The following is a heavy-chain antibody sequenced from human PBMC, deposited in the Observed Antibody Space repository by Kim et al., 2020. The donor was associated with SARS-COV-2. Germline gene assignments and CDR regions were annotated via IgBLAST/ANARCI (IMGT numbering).Heavy chain of an antibody. D-gene: IGHD1-7*01. J-gene: IGHJ4*02. CDR2: IKEDGNEK. CDR1: GFTFSTFW. CDR3: ARGGRTGTADY. Sequence: GGSLRLSCAASGFTFSTFWMTWVRQAPGKGLEWVVNIKEDGNEKYYVDYVKGRFAISRDNVENSLYLQMNYLRADDTAVYYCARGGRTGTADYWGQGTLITVSS. V-gene: IGHV3-7*01.